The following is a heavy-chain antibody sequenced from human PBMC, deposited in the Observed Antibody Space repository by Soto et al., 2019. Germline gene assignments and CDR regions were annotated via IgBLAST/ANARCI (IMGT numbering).Heavy chain of an antibody. V-gene: IGHV4-30-2*06. CDR2: IYQSGST. J-gene: IGHJ4*02. CDR3: ARGDYNDYFDF. Sequence: QVQLQESGPGLVKPSQTLSLTCALSGVSINAGGYSWNWIRQSQGKALEWMGHIYQSGSTYYKPSLKGRITISVDMSKTDFSLEVTSVTPADTAVYFCARGDYNDYFDFWGQGALVTVSS. CDR1: GVSINAGGYS. D-gene: IGHD4-4*01.